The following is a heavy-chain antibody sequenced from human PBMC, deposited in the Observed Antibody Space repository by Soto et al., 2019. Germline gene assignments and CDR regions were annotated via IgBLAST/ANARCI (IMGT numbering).Heavy chain of an antibody. Sequence: HPGGSLRLSCAASGFSFSTYAMNWVRQAPGKGLEWVSAISGSGGSTYYADSVKGRFTISRDNSKNTLYLQMNSLRAEDTAVYYCAKDSLRFLEWLLKAPSGFDYWGQGTLVTVSS. CDR1: GFSFSTYA. CDR3: AKDSLRFLEWLLKAPSGFDY. CDR2: ISGSGGST. D-gene: IGHD3-3*01. J-gene: IGHJ4*02. V-gene: IGHV3-23*01.